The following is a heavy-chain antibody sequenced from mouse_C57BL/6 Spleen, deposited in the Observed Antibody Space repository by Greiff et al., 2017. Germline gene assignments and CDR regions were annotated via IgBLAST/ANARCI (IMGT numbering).Heavy chain of an antibody. D-gene: IGHD1-1*01. J-gene: IGHJ1*03. CDR1: GYTFTTYP. Sequence: QVQLKQSGAELVKPGASVKMSCKASGYTFTTYPIEWMKQNHGKSLEWIGNFNPYNDDTKYNEKFKGKATLTVEKSSSTVYLELSRLTSDDSAVYYCARGGLLQSAWYFDVWGTGTTVTVSS. V-gene: IGHV1-47*01. CDR2: FNPYNDDT. CDR3: ARGGLLQSAWYFDV.